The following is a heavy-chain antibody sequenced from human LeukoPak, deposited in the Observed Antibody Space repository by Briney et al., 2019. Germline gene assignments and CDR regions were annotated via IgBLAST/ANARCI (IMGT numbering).Heavy chain of an antibody. Sequence: SETLSLTCTVSGGSISSSSYYRGWIRQPPGKGLEWIGSIYYSGSTYYNPSLKSRVTISVDTSKNQFSLKLSSVTAADTAVYYCARSIAAAGGGITGRESDYWGQGTLVTVSS. J-gene: IGHJ4*02. D-gene: IGHD6-13*01. V-gene: IGHV4-39*07. CDR2: IYYSGST. CDR3: ARSIAAAGGGITGRESDY. CDR1: GGSISSSSYY.